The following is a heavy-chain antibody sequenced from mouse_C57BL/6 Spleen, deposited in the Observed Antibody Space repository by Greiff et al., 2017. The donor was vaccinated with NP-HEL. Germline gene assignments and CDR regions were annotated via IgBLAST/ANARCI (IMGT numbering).Heavy chain of an antibody. Sequence: QVQLQQPGAELVRPGSSVKLSCKASGYTFTSYWMHWVKQRPIQGLEWIGNIDPSDSETHYNQKFKDKATLTVDKSSSTAYMQLSSLTSEDSAVYYCARRDYYGSNLYARDYWGQGTSVTVSS. CDR2: IDPSDSET. V-gene: IGHV1-52*01. CDR3: ARRDYYGSNLYARDY. J-gene: IGHJ4*01. D-gene: IGHD1-1*01. CDR1: GYTFTSYW.